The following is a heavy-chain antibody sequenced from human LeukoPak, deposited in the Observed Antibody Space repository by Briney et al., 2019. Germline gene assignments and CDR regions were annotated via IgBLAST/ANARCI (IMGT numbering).Heavy chain of an antibody. J-gene: IGHJ5*02. CDR2: INSDGSST. CDR3: ARIVYCVGTSCYGRWFDP. Sequence: GGPLTLSCAASAFTFNTYWMHWVGQAPGKGLAWVSRINSDGSSTSYADSVKGRFTISRDNAKNTLYLQMNSLRAEDTAVYYCARIVYCVGTSCYGRWFDPWGQGTLVTVSS. D-gene: IGHD2-2*01. V-gene: IGHV3-74*01. CDR1: AFTFNTYW.